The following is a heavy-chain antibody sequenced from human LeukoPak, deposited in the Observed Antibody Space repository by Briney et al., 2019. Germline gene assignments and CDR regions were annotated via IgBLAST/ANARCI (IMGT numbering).Heavy chain of an antibody. J-gene: IGHJ4*02. D-gene: IGHD3-3*01. CDR3: AKGNSITIFGVVIPSYFDY. CDR1: GFTFSNAW. V-gene: IGHV3-15*01. Sequence: PGGSLRLSCAASGFTFSNAWMSWVRQAPGKGLEWVGRIKSKTDGGTTDYAAPVKGRFTASRDDSKNTLYLQMNSLRAEDTAVYYCAKGNSITIFGVVIPSYFDYWGQGTLVTVSS. CDR2: IKSKTDGGTT.